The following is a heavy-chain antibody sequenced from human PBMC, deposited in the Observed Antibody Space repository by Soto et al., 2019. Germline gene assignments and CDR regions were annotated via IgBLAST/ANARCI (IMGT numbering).Heavy chain of an antibody. V-gene: IGHV3-23*01. CDR1: GFTFSSYA. CDR3: AKGAERGIVVVPAAIH. Sequence: EVQLLESGGGLVQPGGSLRLSCAASGFTFSSYAMSWVRQAPGKGLEWVSAISGSGGSTYYADSVKGRFTISRDNSKNTRYLQMNSLRAEDTAVYYCAKGAERGIVVVPAAIHWGQGTLVTVSS. D-gene: IGHD2-2*01. J-gene: IGHJ1*01. CDR2: ISGSGGST.